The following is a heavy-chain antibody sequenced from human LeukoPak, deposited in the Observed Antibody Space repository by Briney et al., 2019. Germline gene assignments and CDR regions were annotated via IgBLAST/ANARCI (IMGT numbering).Heavy chain of an antibody. D-gene: IGHD3-22*01. V-gene: IGHV3-74*01. Sequence: GGSLRLSCAASGFTFSSYWMHWVRQAPGKGLVWVSRINSDGSSTSYADSVKGRFTISRDNAKNTLYLQMNSLRAEDTAVYYCARAIVVIKFMQDYWGQGTLVTVSS. CDR2: INSDGSST. CDR3: ARAIVVIKFMQDY. J-gene: IGHJ4*02. CDR1: GFTFSSYW.